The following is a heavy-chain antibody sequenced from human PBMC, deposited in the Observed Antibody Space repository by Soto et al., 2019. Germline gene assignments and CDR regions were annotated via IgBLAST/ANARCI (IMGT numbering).Heavy chain of an antibody. CDR2: IFESAST. D-gene: IGHD3-9*01. Sequence: DTMSLTCTVSGGSITSRSYYWGWIRQPPGKGLEFIGSIFESASTYYNPSLKSRVTISVDTSKNQFSLKLSSVTAADTAVYDCASVPNYDILNGWGQGTLVTVSS. CDR3: ASVPNYDILNG. CDR1: GGSITSRSYY. J-gene: IGHJ4*02. V-gene: IGHV4-39*01.